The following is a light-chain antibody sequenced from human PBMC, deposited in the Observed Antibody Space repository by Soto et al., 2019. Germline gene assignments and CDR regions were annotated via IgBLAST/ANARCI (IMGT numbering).Light chain of an antibody. V-gene: IGKV3-20*01. CDR1: QSVISSY. CDR3: QQYGNSPAT. CDR2: GAS. Sequence: EIVLTQYPGTLSLSPGERATLSCRASQSVISSYLARYQQKPGPAPRLLIYGASSRATGITDRFSGSGSGKDVTRTITRLETEDFSLYSGQQYGNSPATVGPGIKVDI. J-gene: IGKJ3*01.